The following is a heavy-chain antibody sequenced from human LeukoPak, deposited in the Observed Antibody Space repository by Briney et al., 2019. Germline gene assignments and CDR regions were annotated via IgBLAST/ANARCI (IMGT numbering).Heavy chain of an antibody. V-gene: IGHV4-39*01. CDR1: GGSISSSSYY. Sequence: PSETLSLTCTVSGGSISSSSYYWGWIRQPPGEGLEWIGSIYYSRSTYYNPSLKSRVTISVDTSKNQFSLKLSSVTAADTAVYYCARHDSSGYPDYWGQGTLVTVSS. CDR2: IYYSRST. CDR3: ARHDSSGYPDY. D-gene: IGHD3-22*01. J-gene: IGHJ4*02.